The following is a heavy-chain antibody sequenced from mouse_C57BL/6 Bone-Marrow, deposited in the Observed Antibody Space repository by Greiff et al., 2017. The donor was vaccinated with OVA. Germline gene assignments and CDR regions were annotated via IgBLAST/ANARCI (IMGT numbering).Heavy chain of an antibody. Sequence: EVQLQQSGPVLVKPGASVKMSCKASGYTFTDYYMNWVKQSHGKSLEWIGVINPYNGGTSYNQKFKGKATLTVDKSSSTAYMELNSLTSEDSAVYYCARDEYDVGYWGQGTTLTVSS. CDR2: INPYNGGT. CDR1: GYTFTDYY. D-gene: IGHD2-4*01. CDR3: ARDEYDVGY. V-gene: IGHV1-19*01. J-gene: IGHJ2*01.